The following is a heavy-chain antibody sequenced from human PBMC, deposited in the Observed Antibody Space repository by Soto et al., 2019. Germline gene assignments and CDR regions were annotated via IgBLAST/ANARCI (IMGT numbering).Heavy chain of an antibody. CDR3: ARGYSSGWYGY. V-gene: IGHV4-34*01. CDR2: INHSGST. Sequence: SETLSLTCAVYGGSFSGYYWSWIRQPPGKGLEWIGEINHSGSTNYNPSLKSRVTISVDTSKNQFSLKLSSVTAADTAVYYCARGYSSGWYGYWGQGTLVTVSS. D-gene: IGHD6-19*01. J-gene: IGHJ4*02. CDR1: GGSFSGYY.